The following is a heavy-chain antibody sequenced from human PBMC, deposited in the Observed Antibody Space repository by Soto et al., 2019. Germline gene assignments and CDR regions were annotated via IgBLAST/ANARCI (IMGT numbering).Heavy chain of an antibody. V-gene: IGHV3-33*01. D-gene: IGHD6-19*01. CDR2: ISYDGSYN. J-gene: IGHJ6*02. Sequence: QVQLVESGGGVVQPGRSLRLSCVASGVTFSRNGMHWVRQAPGKGLEWVAFISYDGSYNYYAESVKGRFTISRDNSMNTLSLQMNSLRAEYTALYFCARDRTAVAGKYYDYYGMDVWGQGTTGTVSS. CDR1: GVTFSRNG. CDR3: ARDRTAVAGKYYDYYGMDV.